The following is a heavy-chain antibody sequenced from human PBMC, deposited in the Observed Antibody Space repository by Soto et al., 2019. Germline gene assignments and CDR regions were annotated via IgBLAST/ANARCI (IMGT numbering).Heavy chain of an antibody. J-gene: IGHJ5*02. CDR1: GGTFGIDA. D-gene: IGHD2-2*01. CDR3: ARDSDCISLMRDDWLDA. V-gene: IGHV1-69*12. CDR2: IIPVFGTT. Sequence: QVQLVQSGAEVKKPGSSVKVTCKASGGTFGIDAISWVRQAPGQGLEWMGGIIPVFGTTQYAQQFQGRVTITADESTSIAYRELTNLKSQDLAIWYCARDSDCISLMRDDWLDAWGQGDLVTVSS.